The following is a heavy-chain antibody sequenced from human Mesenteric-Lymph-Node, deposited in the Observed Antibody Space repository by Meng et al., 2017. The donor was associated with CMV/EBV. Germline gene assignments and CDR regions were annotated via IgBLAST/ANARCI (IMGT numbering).Heavy chain of an antibody. D-gene: IGHD1/OR15-1a*01. V-gene: IGHV4-39*07. CDR1: GGSISSGSYY. CDR3: ARGGTAKDFQH. CDR2: IFYSGTS. Sequence: CTVSGGSISSGSYYWGWIRQPPGKGLEWIGTIFYSGTSYYNPSPTSRVTVSVDTSKNQFSLNLSSVSAAGTAVYFCARGGTAKDFQHWGRGTLVTVSS. J-gene: IGHJ1*01.